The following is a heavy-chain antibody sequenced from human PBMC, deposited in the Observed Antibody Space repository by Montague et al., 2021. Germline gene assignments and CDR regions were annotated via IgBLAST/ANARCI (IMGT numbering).Heavy chain of an antibody. Sequence: SETLSLTCTVSGGSISSFYWSWIRQPPEKGLELIAYIYYSGSAGGPTNYNPSLKSRVTISVDSSKNQLSLQLTSVTTADTAVYYCARGRGNSYVSFDSWGQGTLISVSS. CDR3: ARGRGNSYVSFDS. V-gene: IGHV4-59*13. J-gene: IGHJ4*02. CDR1: GGSISSFY. D-gene: IGHD5-18*01. CDR2: IYYSGSAGGPT.